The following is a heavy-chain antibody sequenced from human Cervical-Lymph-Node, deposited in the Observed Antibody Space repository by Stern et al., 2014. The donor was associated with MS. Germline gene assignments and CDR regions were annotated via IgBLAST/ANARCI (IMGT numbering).Heavy chain of an antibody. Sequence: VQLVESGAEVKQPGSSVRVSCKASGGSFKSYAFNWLRQAPGQGLEWLGDIVPRVAKANYAQKFQGRVAVTADEATNTVYMELSFLTSEDTAVYYCARERSIHYPAFAPWGQGTLVTVSS. D-gene: IGHD3-10*01. J-gene: IGHJ5*02. V-gene: IGHV1-69*01. CDR1: GGSFKSYA. CDR2: IVPRVAKA. CDR3: ARERSIHYPAFAP.